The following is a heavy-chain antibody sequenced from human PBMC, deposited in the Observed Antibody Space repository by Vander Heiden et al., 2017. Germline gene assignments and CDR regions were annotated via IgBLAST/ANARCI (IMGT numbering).Heavy chain of an antibody. CDR3: AGDGSTFPYYFDF. V-gene: IGHV3-48*01. J-gene: IGHJ4*02. CDR1: EFTFSAFS. D-gene: IGHD2-15*01. CDR2: IRSSSSII. Sequence: EVQLVESGGGMVQHGGFLRHPCAASEFTFSAFSMNWVRQAPGKGLEWVSYIRSSSSIIYYADSVKGRFTISRDNAKNSLYLQMNSLRAEDTAVYYCAGDGSTFPYYFDFWGQGTLVTVSS.